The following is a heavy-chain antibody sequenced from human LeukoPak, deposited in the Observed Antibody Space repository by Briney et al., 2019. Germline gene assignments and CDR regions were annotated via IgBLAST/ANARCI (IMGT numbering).Heavy chain of an antibody. CDR2: IYYSGST. Sequence: PSETLSLTCTVSGGSNSSYYWSWIRQPPGKGLEWIGYIYYSGSTNYNPSLKSRVTISVDTSKNQFSLKLSSVTAADTAVYYCARQGRYFDWNAWGQGTTVTVSS. J-gene: IGHJ6*02. CDR1: GGSNSSYY. CDR3: ARQGRYFDWNA. V-gene: IGHV4-59*08. D-gene: IGHD3-9*01.